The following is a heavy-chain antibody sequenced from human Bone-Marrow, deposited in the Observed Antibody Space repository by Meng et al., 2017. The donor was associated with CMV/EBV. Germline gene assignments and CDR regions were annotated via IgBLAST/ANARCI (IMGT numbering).Heavy chain of an antibody. CDR1: GYTFTGYY. Sequence: SVKVSCKASGYTFTGYYMHWVRQAPGQGLEWMGWINPNSGGTNYAQKFQGRVTMTRDTSISTAYMELSRLRSDDTAVYYCARDSSSWYLGDAFDIWGQGTMVTVSS. D-gene: IGHD6-13*01. J-gene: IGHJ3*02. CDR2: INPNSGGT. CDR3: ARDSSSWYLGDAFDI. V-gene: IGHV1-2*02.